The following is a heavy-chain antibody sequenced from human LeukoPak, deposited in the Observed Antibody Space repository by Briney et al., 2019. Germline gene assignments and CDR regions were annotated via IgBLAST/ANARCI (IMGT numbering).Heavy chain of an antibody. D-gene: IGHD1/OR15-1a*01. CDR3: ARDPTTRAYYYYMDV. V-gene: IGHV3-33*01. CDR2: IWYDGSNK. CDR1: GFTFSSYG. Sequence: PGGSLRLSCAASGFTFSSYGMHWVRQAPGKGLEWVAVIWYDGSNKYYADSVKGRFTISRDNSKNTLYLQMNSLRAEDTAVYFCARDPTTRAYYYYMDVWGKGTTVTVSS. J-gene: IGHJ6*03.